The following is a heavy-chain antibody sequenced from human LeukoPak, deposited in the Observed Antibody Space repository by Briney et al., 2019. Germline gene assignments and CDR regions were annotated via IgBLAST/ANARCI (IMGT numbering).Heavy chain of an antibody. Sequence: SETLSLTCVVSGGSISSANWWSWVRQSPGKGLEWIGEIYHGGYTNYNPSLKTRVTISVDKSKSQFSLNLSSVTAADTAVYYCARVAVIAAAGNTFDMWGQGTMVTVSS. CDR2: IYHGGYT. D-gene: IGHD6-13*01. V-gene: IGHV4/OR15-8*02. J-gene: IGHJ3*02. CDR1: GGSISSANW. CDR3: ARVAVIAAAGNTFDM.